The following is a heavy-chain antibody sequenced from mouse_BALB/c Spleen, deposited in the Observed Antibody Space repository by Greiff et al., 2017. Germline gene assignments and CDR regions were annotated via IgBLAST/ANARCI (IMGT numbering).Heavy chain of an antibody. Sequence: EVQLQESGAELVRSGASVKLSCTASGFNIKDYYMHWVKQRPEQGLEWIGWIDPENGDTEYAPKFQGKATMTADTSSNTAYLQLSSLTSEDTAVYYCNARGYGGGVDYWGQGTSVTVSS. CDR3: NARGYGGGVDY. CDR2: IDPENGDT. CDR1: GFNIKDYY. V-gene: IGHV14-4*02. J-gene: IGHJ4*01. D-gene: IGHD1-2*01.